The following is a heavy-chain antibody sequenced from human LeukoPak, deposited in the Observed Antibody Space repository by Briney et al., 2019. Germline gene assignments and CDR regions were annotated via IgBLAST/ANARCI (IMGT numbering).Heavy chain of an antibody. CDR1: GFTFSSYA. CDR2: ISDSGGTT. CDR3: AKLTRGYCDSNACPNWFDP. D-gene: IGHD3-22*01. Sequence: PGGSLRLSCAASGFTFSSYAMSWIRHAPGEGREGVSAISDSGGTTYYADSVKGRFTISRDNSKNTLYLQMNSLRGEDSALYYCAKLTRGYCDSNACPNWFDPWGRGALVTVSS. J-gene: IGHJ5*02. V-gene: IGHV3-23*01.